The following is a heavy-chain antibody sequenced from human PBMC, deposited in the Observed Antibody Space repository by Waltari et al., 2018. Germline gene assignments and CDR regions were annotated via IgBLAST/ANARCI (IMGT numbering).Heavy chain of an antibody. D-gene: IGHD1-26*01. J-gene: IGHJ6*02. CDR3: ARWWELLSGMDV. CDR2: INAGNGNT. Sequence: QVQLVQSGAEVKKPGASVTVSCKASGYTFTSYAMHWVRQAPGQRLEWMGWINAGNGNTKYSQKFQGRVTITRDTSASTAYMELSSLRSEDTAVYYCARWWELLSGMDVWGQGTTVTVSS. CDR1: GYTFTSYA. V-gene: IGHV1-3*01.